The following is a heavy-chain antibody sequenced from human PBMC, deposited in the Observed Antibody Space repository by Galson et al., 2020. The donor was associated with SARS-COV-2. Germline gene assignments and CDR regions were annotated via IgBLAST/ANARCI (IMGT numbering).Heavy chain of an antibody. V-gene: IGHV3-48*04. CDR3: ATDGPIAVPGKNAFDI. D-gene: IGHD6-19*01. CDR1: GFSLSDYS. Sequence: GGSLRLSCAASGFSLSDYSLNWVRQAPGKGLEWVSYIGTTTTTYYADSVKGRFTISRDNAKNSLYLQMSSLRAEDTAVYYCATDGPIAVPGKNAFDIWGLGTMVNVSS. J-gene: IGHJ3*02. CDR2: IGTTTTT.